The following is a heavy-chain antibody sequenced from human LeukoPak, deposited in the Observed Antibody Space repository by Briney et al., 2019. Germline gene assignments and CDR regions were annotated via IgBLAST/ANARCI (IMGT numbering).Heavy chain of an antibody. CDR2: ISGSGGST. CDR3: ARPVRSGWYLDEGAFDI. J-gene: IGHJ3*02. CDR1: GFTFSSYA. D-gene: IGHD6-19*01. V-gene: IGHV3-23*01. Sequence: GGSLRLSCAASGFTFSSYAMSWVHQAPGKGLEWVSAISGSGGSTYYADSVKGRFTISRDNSKNTLYLQMNSLRAEDTAVYYCARPVRSGWYLDEGAFDIWGQGTMVTVSS.